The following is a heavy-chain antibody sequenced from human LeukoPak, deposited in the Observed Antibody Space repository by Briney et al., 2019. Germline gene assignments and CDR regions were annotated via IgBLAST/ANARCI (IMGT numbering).Heavy chain of an antibody. CDR2: IYYSGST. CDR3: ARSYDTNFDY. CDR1: GGSIRSYY. J-gene: IGHJ4*02. Sequence: PSETLSLTCTVSGGSIRSYYWSWIRQPPGKGLEWIGYIYYSGSTSYNPSLKSRVTISVDTSKNQFSLKLSSVAAADTAEYYSARSYDTNFDYWGQGTLVTVSS. D-gene: IGHD3-3*01. V-gene: IGHV4-59*01.